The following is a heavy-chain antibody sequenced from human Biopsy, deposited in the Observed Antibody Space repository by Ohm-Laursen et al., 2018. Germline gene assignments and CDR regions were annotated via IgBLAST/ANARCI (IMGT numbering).Heavy chain of an antibody. J-gene: IGHJ6*02. CDR3: ARRIPLYGMDV. D-gene: IGHD2-2*02. CDR2: IHYTGSPI. CDR1: GFTFTSYE. V-gene: IGHV3-48*03. Sequence: LSLTCASSGFTFTSYEMNWVRQASGKGLEWVANIHYTGSPIYYADSVRGRFTISRDNGEYSLFLQMNSLRVDDTAVYYCARRIPLYGMDVWGQGTTVTVSS.